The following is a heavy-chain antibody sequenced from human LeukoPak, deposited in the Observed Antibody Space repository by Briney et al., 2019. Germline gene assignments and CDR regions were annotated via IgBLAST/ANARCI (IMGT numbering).Heavy chain of an antibody. J-gene: IGHJ2*01. CDR1: GFTFSTYW. CDR2: INIDGSST. D-gene: IGHD6-19*01. V-gene: IGHV3-74*01. CDR3: ARDHSYSGYSSGWYDPDWYFDL. Sequence: GGSLRLSCAASGFTFSTYWMHWIRQAPGKGLVWVSRINIDGSSTSYADSVKGRFTISRDNTKNTLYLQMNSLRAEDTAVYYCARDHSYSGYSSGWYDPDWYFDLWGRGTLVTVSS.